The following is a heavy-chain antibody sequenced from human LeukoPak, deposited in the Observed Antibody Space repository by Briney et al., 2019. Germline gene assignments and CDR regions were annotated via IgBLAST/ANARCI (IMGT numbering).Heavy chain of an antibody. D-gene: IGHD3-22*01. J-gene: IGHJ5*02. CDR2: TNPSGGST. CDR1: GYTFTSYY. CDR3: ARDYYDSSGYLIGNWFDP. Sequence: GVSVKVSCKASGYTFTSYYMHWVRQAPGQGLEWMGITNPSGGSTSYAQKFQGRVTMTRDMSTSTVYMELSSLRSEDTAVYYCARDYYDSSGYLIGNWFDPWGQGTLVTVSS. V-gene: IGHV1-46*01.